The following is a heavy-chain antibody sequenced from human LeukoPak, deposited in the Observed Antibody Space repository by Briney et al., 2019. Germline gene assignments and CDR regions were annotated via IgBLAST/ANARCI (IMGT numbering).Heavy chain of an antibody. Sequence: SETLSLTCTVSGGSISSYYWSWIRQPPGKGLEWIGYSYYSGSTNYNPSLKSRVTISVDTSKNQFSLKLSSVTAADTAVYYCARIAGGYRSDAFDIWGQGTMVTVSS. D-gene: IGHD6-13*01. CDR1: GGSISSYY. CDR3: ARIAGGYRSDAFDI. J-gene: IGHJ3*02. CDR2: SYYSGST. V-gene: IGHV4-59*12.